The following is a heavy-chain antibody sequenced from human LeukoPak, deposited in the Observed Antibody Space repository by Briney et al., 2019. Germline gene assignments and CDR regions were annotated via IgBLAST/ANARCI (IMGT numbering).Heavy chain of an antibody. V-gene: IGHV4-4*09. CDR2: IYTSGST. CDR1: GGSISRYY. D-gene: IGHD3-22*01. J-gene: IGHJ5*02. CDR3: ARHAYYYDSSGYDWFDP. Sequence: SETLSLTCTVSGGSISRYYWSWIRQPPGKGLEWIGYIYTSGSTNYNPSLKSRVTISVDTSKNQFSLKLSSVTAADTAVYYCARHAYYYDSSGYDWFDPWGQGTLVTVSS.